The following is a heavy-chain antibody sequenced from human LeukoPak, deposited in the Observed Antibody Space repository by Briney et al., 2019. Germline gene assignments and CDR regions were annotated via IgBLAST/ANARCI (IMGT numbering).Heavy chain of an antibody. CDR2: ISGSGGST. CDR1: GFTFSSYA. V-gene: IGHV3-23*01. CDR3: AKGSLVSSPGGTSYYFDY. D-gene: IGHD1-1*01. Sequence: GGSLRLSCAASGFTFSSYAMSWVRQAPEKGLEWVSAISGSGGSTYYADSVKGRFTISRDNSKNTLYLQMNSLRAEDTAVYYCAKGSLVSSPGGTSYYFDYWGQGTLVTVSS. J-gene: IGHJ4*02.